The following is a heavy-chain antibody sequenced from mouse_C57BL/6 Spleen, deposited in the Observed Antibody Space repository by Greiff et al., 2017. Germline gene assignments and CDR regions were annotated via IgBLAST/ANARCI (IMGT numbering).Heavy chain of an antibody. V-gene: IGHV14-3*01. CDR1: GFNIKNTY. J-gene: IGHJ4*01. CDR3: ARNYYGSSYAMDY. D-gene: IGHD1-1*01. Sequence: EVMLVESVAELVRPGASVKLSCTASGFNIKNTYMHWVKQRPEQGLEWIGRIDPANGNTKYAPKFQGKATITADTSSNTAYLQLSSLTSEDTAIYYCARNYYGSSYAMDYWGQGTSVTVSS. CDR2: IDPANGNT.